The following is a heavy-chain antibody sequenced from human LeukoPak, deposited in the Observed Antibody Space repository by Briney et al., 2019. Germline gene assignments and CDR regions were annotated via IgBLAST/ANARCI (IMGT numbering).Heavy chain of an antibody. J-gene: IGHJ4*02. CDR2: ISGSGGST. V-gene: IGHV3-23*01. Sequence: GGSLRLSCAASGFTFSSYAMSWVRQARGKGLEWVSAISGSGGSTYYADSVKGRFTISRDNSKNTLYLQMNSLRAEDTAVYYCAKDLYGAYYDFWSGYSPVDYWGQGTLVTVSS. D-gene: IGHD3-3*01. CDR3: AKDLYGAYYDFWSGYSPVDY. CDR1: GFTFSSYA.